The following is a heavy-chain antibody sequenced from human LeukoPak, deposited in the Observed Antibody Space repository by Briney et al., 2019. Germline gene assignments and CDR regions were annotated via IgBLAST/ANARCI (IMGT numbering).Heavy chain of an antibody. D-gene: IGHD2-15*01. J-gene: IGHJ5*02. Sequence: PGGSLRLSCAASGFTFSSYWMSWVRQAPGKGLEWVANIKQDGSEKYYVDSVKGRFTISRDNAKNSLYLQMNSLRAEDTAVYYCARESKYCSGGSCYSSANWFDPWGQGTLVTVSS. V-gene: IGHV3-7*01. CDR3: ARESKYCSGGSCYSSANWFDP. CDR2: IKQDGSEK. CDR1: GFTFSSYW.